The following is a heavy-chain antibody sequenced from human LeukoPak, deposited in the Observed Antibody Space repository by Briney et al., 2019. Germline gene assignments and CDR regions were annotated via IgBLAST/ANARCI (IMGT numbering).Heavy chain of an antibody. Sequence: SETLSLTCTVSGGSISSSSYYWGWIRQPPGKGLEWIGSIYYSGSTYYNPSLKSRVTISVDTSKNQFSLKLSSVTAADTAVYYCARHEITMIVVVITANWFDPWGQGTLVTVSS. CDR3: ARHEITMIVVVITANWFDP. V-gene: IGHV4-39*01. CDR1: GGSISSSSYY. D-gene: IGHD3-22*01. CDR2: IYYSGST. J-gene: IGHJ5*02.